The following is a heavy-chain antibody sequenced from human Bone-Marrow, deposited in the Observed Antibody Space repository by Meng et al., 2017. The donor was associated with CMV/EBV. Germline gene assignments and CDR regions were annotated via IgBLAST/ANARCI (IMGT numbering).Heavy chain of an antibody. J-gene: IGHJ3*02. CDR3: ARDGSGDFWSGYYGNAFDI. V-gene: IGHV3-53*01. CDR2: IYSGGST. CDR1: GFTVSSNY. D-gene: IGHD3-3*01. Sequence: LKISCAASGFTVSSNYMSWVRQAPGKGLEWVSIIYSGGSTYYADSVKGRFTISRDNSKNTLYLQMNSLRAEDTAVYYCARDGSGDFWSGYYGNAFDIWGQGTMVTVSS.